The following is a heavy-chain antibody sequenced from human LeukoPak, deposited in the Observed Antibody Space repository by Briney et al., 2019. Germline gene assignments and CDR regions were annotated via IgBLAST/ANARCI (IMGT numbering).Heavy chain of an antibody. CDR1: GFSFSNAW. J-gene: IGHJ4*02. CDR2: IISRTSGGAT. Sequence: GGSLRLSCTASGFSFSNAWMTWVRQAPGKGLEWVGRIISRTSGGATDYAAPVRGRFTISRDDSQNTLYLQMNSLKTEDTAAYYCAKDVDSSGQGTNDYWGQGTLVTVSS. V-gene: IGHV3-15*01. D-gene: IGHD3-22*01. CDR3: AKDVDSSGQGTNDY.